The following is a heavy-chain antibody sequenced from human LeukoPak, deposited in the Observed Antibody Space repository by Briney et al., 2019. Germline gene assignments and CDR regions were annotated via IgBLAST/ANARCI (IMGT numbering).Heavy chain of an antibody. Sequence: GSLRLSCAASGFTFSSYWMTWVRQAPGKGLEWVSTISGSGSSTYYADSMKGRFTISRDNSNNTLYLQMNSLRAEDTAVYYCAKGRYFGEHYFDSWGLGTLVTVSS. CDR2: ISGSGSST. D-gene: IGHD3-10*01. CDR3: AKGRYFGEHYFDS. CDR1: GFTFSSYW. V-gene: IGHV3-23*01. J-gene: IGHJ4*02.